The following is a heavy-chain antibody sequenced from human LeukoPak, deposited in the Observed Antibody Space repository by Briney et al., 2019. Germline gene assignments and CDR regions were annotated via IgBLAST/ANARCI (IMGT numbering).Heavy chain of an antibody. V-gene: IGHV3-23*01. CDR2: ISGGGDRT. Sequence: GGSLRLSCAASGITFSTFAMTWVRQAPGRGLECVSVISGGGDRTYYAESVKGWFTISRDNSKNTLYLQMNSLRAEDTAVYYCAKGHSAYGTGFDFWGQGTLVTVSS. D-gene: IGHD5-12*01. CDR1: GITFSTFA. J-gene: IGHJ4*02. CDR3: AKGHSAYGTGFDF.